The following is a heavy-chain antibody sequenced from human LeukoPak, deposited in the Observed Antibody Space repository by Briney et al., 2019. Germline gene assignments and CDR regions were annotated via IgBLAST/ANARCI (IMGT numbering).Heavy chain of an antibody. CDR1: GFTFSSYA. CDR2: ISGSGGST. J-gene: IGHJ4*02. CDR3: ANPGSDGNYFDY. V-gene: IGHV3-23*01. D-gene: IGHD2-21*02. Sequence: QPGGSLRLSCAASGFTFSSYAMSWVRQAPGKGLEWVSAISGSGGSTYYADSVKGRFTISRDNSKNTLYLQMNSLRAEDTAVYYCANPGSDGNYFDYWGQGTLVTVSS.